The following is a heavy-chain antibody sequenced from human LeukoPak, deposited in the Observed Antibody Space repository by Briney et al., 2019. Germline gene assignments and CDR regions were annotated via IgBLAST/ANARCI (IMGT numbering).Heavy chain of an antibody. J-gene: IGHJ4*02. CDR2: ISGSGGST. V-gene: IGHV3-23*01. CDR1: GFTFSSYA. D-gene: IGHD6-13*01. Sequence: SGGSLRLSCAASGFTFSSYAMSWVRQAPGKGLEWVSAISGSGGSTYYADSVKGRFTISRDNSKNTLYLQMNSLRAEDTAVYYCAKGFPHENKHSSSWYGPFDYWGQGTLVTVSS. CDR3: AKGFPHENKHSSSWYGPFDY.